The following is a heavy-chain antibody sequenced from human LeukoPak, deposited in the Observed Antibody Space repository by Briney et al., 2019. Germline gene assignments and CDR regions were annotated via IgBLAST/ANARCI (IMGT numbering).Heavy chain of an antibody. CDR2: IWYDGSNK. Sequence: GGSLRLSCAASGFTFSSYGMHWVRQAPGKGLEWVAVIWYDGSNKYYADSVKGRFAISRDNSKNTLYLQMNSLRAEDTAVYYCACLLPDFDYWGQGTLVTVSS. J-gene: IGHJ4*02. CDR3: ACLLPDFDY. V-gene: IGHV3-33*01. CDR1: GFTFSSYG. D-gene: IGHD2-21*01.